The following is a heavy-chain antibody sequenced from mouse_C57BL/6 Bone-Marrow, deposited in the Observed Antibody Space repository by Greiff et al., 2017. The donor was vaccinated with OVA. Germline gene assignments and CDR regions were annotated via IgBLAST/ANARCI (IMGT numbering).Heavy chain of an antibody. CDR1: GFTFSSYA. V-gene: IGHV5-4*01. CDR2: ISDGGSYT. J-gene: IGHJ2*01. Sequence: EVKLMESGGGLVKPGGSLKLSCAASGFTFSSYAMSWVRQTPEKRLEWVATISDGGSYTYYPDNVKGRFTISRDNAKNNLYLQMSHLKSEDTAMYYCARDVDPDYWGQGTTLTVSS. CDR3: ARDVDPDY.